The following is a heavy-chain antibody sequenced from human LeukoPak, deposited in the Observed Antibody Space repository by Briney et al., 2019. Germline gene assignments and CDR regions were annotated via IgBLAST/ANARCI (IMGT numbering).Heavy chain of an antibody. V-gene: IGHV3-15*01. CDR2: IKSDTDGETT. CDR1: GFSFNDAW. J-gene: IGHJ4*02. CDR3: TTDPHSGYCSGVSCYPYDY. D-gene: IGHD2-15*01. Sequence: GGSLRLSCAASGFSFNDAWVSWVRQAPGKGLEWVGRIKSDTDGETTDYAAPVKGRFSISRDDSRNTLYLQMTTLKTEDTALYYCTTDPHSGYCSGVSCYPYDYWGQGTLVTVSS.